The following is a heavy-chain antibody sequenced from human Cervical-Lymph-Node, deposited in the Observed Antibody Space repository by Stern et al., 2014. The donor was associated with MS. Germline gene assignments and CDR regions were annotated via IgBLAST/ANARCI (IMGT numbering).Heavy chain of an antibody. V-gene: IGHV4-31*03. CDR3: ARHPYGTYYFDY. Sequence: VQLVESGPGLVRPSQTLSLTCSVSGGSISRGSYYYNWIRQLPGKGLEXIGYIYYSGITYYNPSLKSRITISLDTSKNRFSLNLTSVTAADTAVYYCARHPYGTYYFDYWGQGALVTVSS. CDR2: IYYSGIT. D-gene: IGHD4-17*01. CDR1: GGSISRGSYY. J-gene: IGHJ4*02.